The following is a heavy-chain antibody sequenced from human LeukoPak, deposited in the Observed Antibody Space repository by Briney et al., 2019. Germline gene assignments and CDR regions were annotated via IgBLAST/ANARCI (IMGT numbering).Heavy chain of an antibody. CDR3: ARSNIVVVPAAISVDY. Sequence: SETLSLTCTVSGGSISSYYWSWIRQPPGKGLEWIGYIYHSGSTNYNPSLKSRVTISVDTSKNQFFLKLSSVTAADTAVYYCARSNIVVVPAAISVDYWGQGTLVTVSS. V-gene: IGHV4-59*12. CDR2: IYHSGST. J-gene: IGHJ4*02. CDR1: GGSISSYY. D-gene: IGHD2-2*01.